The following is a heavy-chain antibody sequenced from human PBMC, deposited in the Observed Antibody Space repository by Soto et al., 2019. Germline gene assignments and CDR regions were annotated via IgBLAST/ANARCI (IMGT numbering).Heavy chain of an antibody. J-gene: IGHJ6*02. CDR2: INPNSGGT. Sequence: QVQLVQSGAEVKKPGASVKVSCKASGYTFTGYYMHWVRQAPGQGLEWMGWINPNSGGTNYAQKFQGWVTMTRDTSTSTGYMELGRLRSDDTAGDYCAMDPWGGGVYGMDVWGQGTTVTVSS. CDR3: AMDPWGGGVYGMDV. D-gene: IGHD3-16*01. V-gene: IGHV1-2*04. CDR1: GYTFTGYY.